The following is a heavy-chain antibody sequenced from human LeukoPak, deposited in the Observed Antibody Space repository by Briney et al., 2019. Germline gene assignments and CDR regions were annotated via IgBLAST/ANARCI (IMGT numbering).Heavy chain of an antibody. CDR2: FHNSRTT. V-gene: IGHV4-59*08. CDR1: GGSISGYS. CDR3: AKHGGSWTFDY. J-gene: IGHJ4*02. D-gene: IGHD6-13*01. Sequence: PSETLSLTCTVSGGSISGYSWTWIRQPPGQGLEWIGYFHNSRTTSYNPSLTGRVTISVDTSKNQFSLKLSSVTAADTAVYYCAKHGGSWTFDYWGQGTLVTVSS.